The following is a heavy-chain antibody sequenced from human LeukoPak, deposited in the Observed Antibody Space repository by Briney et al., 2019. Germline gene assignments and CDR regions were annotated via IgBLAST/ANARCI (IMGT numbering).Heavy chain of an antibody. CDR3: ARLKGGYFGTLDY. J-gene: IGHJ4*02. CDR2: IIPIFGTA. Sequence: SVKVSCKASGGTFSGYAISWVRQAPGQGLEWMGGIIPIFGTANYAQKFQGRVTITTDESTSTAYMELSSLRSEDTAVYYCARLKGGYFGTLDYWGQGTLVTVSS. CDR1: GGTFSGYA. V-gene: IGHV1-69*05. D-gene: IGHD3-9*01.